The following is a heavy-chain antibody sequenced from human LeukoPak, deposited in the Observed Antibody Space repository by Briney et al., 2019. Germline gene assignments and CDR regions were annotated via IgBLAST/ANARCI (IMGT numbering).Heavy chain of an antibody. CDR3: AKSHTPSRAFDI. J-gene: IGHJ3*02. CDR2: ISSGGST. Sequence: GGSLCLSPALSGFTVSSNYMSWVGQAPGQERRGVAVISSGGSTYYADSVKGRFTISRDNSRNTLSLQTNSLRAEDTAVYYCAKSHTPSRAFDIWGQGTMVTVSS. CDR1: GFTVSSNY. D-gene: IGHD2-15*01. V-gene: IGHV3-66*02.